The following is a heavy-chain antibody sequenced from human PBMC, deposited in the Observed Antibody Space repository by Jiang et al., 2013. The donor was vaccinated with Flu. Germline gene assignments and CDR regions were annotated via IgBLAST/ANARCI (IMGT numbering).Heavy chain of an antibody. V-gene: IGHV3-49*02. CDR3: TRSQQWLVPGTFDY. D-gene: IGHD6-19*01. J-gene: IGHJ4*02. CDR2: IRSKAYGGTT. Sequence: GFIRSKAYGGTTEYAASVKGRFTISRDDSKSIAYLQMNSLKTEDTAVYYCTRSQQWLVPGTFDYWGQGTLVTVSS.